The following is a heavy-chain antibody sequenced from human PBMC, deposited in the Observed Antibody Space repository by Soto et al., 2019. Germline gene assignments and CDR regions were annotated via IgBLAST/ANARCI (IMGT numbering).Heavy chain of an antibody. Sequence: QVTLKESGPVLVQPTETLTLTCTVSGFSLSNARMGVSWIRQPPGKALEWLAHIFSNDEKSYSTSLKSRLTISKDTSKSQVVLTMTNMDPVDTATYYGALSPYYYDSSGSFDYWGQGTLVTVSS. CDR1: GFSLSNARMG. V-gene: IGHV2-26*01. CDR2: IFSNDEK. D-gene: IGHD3-22*01. J-gene: IGHJ4*02. CDR3: ALSPYYYDSSGSFDY.